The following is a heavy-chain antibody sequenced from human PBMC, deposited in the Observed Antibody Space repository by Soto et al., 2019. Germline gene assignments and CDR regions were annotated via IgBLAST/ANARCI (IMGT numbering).Heavy chain of an antibody. J-gene: IGHJ4*02. CDR3: AKGLGTVTTNY. Sequence: PGGSLRLSCSASGFTLTSYAMNWVRQAPGKGLEWVSAISGSGASTYYADSVKGRFTISRDNSKNTLYLQMNSLRAEDTAVYYCAKGLGTVTTNYWGQGTLVTVSS. CDR2: ISGSGAST. CDR1: GFTLTSYA. V-gene: IGHV3-23*01. D-gene: IGHD1-7*01.